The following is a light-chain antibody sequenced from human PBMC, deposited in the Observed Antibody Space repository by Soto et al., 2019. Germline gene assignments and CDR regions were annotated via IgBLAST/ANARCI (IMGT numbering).Light chain of an antibody. V-gene: IGKV1-5*03. Sequence: DIHMTQSPSTLSASVGDRVTITCRASQSISIWLAWYQQKPGKAPNLLIYKTSSLETGVPSRFSGSGSGTEFTLTISSLQPDDFATYYCQHWNDYSWTFGQGTKVVVK. J-gene: IGKJ1*01. CDR3: QHWNDYSWT. CDR2: KTS. CDR1: QSISIW.